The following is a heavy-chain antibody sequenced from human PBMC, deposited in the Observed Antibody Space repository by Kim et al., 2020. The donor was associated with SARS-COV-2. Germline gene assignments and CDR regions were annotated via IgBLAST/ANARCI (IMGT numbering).Heavy chain of an antibody. Sequence: GGSLRLSCAASGFTFSSYAMHWVRQAPGKGLEWVAVISYDGSNKYYADSVKGRFTISRDNSKNTLYLQMNSLRAEDTAVYYCVRVEGIWDSSGYTFDYWGQGTLVTVSS. V-gene: IGHV3-30*04. CDR1: GFTFSSYA. CDR3: VRVEGIWDSSGYTFDY. CDR2: ISYDGSNK. D-gene: IGHD3-22*01. J-gene: IGHJ4*02.